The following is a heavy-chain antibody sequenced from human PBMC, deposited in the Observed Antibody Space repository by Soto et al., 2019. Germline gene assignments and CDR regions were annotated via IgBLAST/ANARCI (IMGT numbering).Heavy chain of an antibody. V-gene: IGHV2-5*01. CDR3: AHRLGSRGSFDY. J-gene: IGHJ4*02. Sequence: VGVAWIRQPPVKALEWLALMYWNDDKRYSRSLKNRLTITKDTSKNQVVLTLTNMDPVDTATYYCAHRLGSRGSFDYWSQGSLVTVSS. CDR1: VG. CDR2: MYWNDDK. D-gene: IGHD6-25*01.